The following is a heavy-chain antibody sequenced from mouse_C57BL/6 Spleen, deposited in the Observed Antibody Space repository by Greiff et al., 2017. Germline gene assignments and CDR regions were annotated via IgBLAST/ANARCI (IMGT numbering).Heavy chain of an antibody. D-gene: IGHD1-1*01. Sequence: EVKLMESGPELVKPGASVKISCKASGYSFTGYYMNWVKQSPEKSLEWIGEINPSTGGTTYNQKFKAKATLTVDKSSSTAYMQLKSLTSEDSAVYYCARWNYGSSLPFDYWGQGTTLTVSS. V-gene: IGHV1-42*01. CDR1: GYSFTGYY. CDR3: ARWNYGSSLPFDY. J-gene: IGHJ2*01. CDR2: INPSTGGT.